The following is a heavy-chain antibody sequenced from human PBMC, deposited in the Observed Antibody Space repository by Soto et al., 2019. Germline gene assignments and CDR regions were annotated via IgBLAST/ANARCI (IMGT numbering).Heavy chain of an antibody. CDR2: IYPGDSDT. Sequence: PGESLKISCKGSGYSFTSYWIGWVRQMPGKGLEWMGIIYPGDSDTTYSPSSQGQVTISADKSISTAYLQWSSLQASDPAMYYCASYCSGGSCRYYYGMDVWGQGTTVTVSS. CDR3: ASYCSGGSCRYYYGMDV. V-gene: IGHV5-51*01. D-gene: IGHD2-15*01. CDR1: GYSFTSYW. J-gene: IGHJ6*02.